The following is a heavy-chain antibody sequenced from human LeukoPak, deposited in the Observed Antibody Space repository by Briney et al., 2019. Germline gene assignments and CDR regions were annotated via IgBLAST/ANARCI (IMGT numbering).Heavy chain of an antibody. CDR3: ARPCSSTSCYGKGAFDI. CDR1: GYSFTSYW. D-gene: IGHD2-2*01. J-gene: IGHJ3*02. Sequence: GESLKISCKGSGYSFTSYWIGWVRQMPGKGLEWMGVIYPGDSDTRYSPSFQGQVTISADKSISTAYLQWSSLKASDTAMYYCARPCSSTSCYGKGAFDIWGQGTMVTVSS. CDR2: IYPGDSDT. V-gene: IGHV5-51*01.